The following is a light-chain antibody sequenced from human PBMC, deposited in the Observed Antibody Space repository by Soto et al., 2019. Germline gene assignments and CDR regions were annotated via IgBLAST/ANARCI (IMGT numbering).Light chain of an antibody. CDR1: SSDVGGYNY. J-gene: IGLJ1*01. V-gene: IGLV2-14*01. CDR3: SSYISSSTLNV. CDR2: DVS. Sequence: QSALTQPASVSGSPGQSITISCTGTSSDVGGYNYVSWYQQHPGKAPKLMIYDVSKRPSGVSNHFSGSKSGNTASLTISGLQAEDEADYYCSSYISSSTLNVFGTGTKLTVL.